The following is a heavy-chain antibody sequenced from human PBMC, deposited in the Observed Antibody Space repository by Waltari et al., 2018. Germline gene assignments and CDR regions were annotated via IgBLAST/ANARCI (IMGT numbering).Heavy chain of an antibody. Sequence: EVHLEESGGGLVQPGGSLRLSCAASGFTFSSYWMHWVRQAPGKGLVLVARINGDGSTITYADSVKGRFTISRDNAKNTLYLQLNSLRVEDTAVYYCASAYYDILDWGQGTLVTVSS. D-gene: IGHD3-9*01. J-gene: IGHJ4*02. CDR3: ASAYYDILD. V-gene: IGHV3-74*01. CDR2: INGDGSTI. CDR1: GFTFSSYW.